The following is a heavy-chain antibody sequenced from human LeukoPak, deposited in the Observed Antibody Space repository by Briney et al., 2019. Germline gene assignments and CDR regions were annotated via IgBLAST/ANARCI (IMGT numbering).Heavy chain of an antibody. J-gene: IGHJ4*02. CDR3: ANGFYFDY. CDR2: INSGSRST. V-gene: IGHV3-74*01. CDR1: AFTISSYW. Sequence: GGSLSLSCSAYAFTISSYWWDWVPPAQGKELVWVLHINSGSRSTSYTDSVKGRFTIARDNAKNTLYLEMNSLRAEDTVVYYCANGFYFDYWGQGTLVTVSS.